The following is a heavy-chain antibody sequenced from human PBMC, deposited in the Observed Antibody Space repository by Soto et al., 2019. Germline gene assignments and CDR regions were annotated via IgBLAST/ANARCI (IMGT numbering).Heavy chain of an antibody. J-gene: IGHJ4*02. CDR3: AKERAARGIDY. V-gene: IGHV3-23*01. CDR1: GFTYTNYA. Sequence: GGSLRLSCAASGFTYTNYAMTWVRQTPGKGLEWVSTISTSGGNRYYADSVKGRFTISRDNSENTVYLQMNSLRVDDTALYYCAKERAARGIDYRGPGTLVTVSS. D-gene: IGHD6-6*01. CDR2: ISTSGGNR.